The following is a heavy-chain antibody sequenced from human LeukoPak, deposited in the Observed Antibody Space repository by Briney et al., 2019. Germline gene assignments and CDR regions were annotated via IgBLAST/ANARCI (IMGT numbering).Heavy chain of an antibody. V-gene: IGHV1-18*01. Sequence: ASVKVSCKASGYTFTSYGISWVRQAPGQGLEWMGWISAYNGNTNYAQKLQGRVTMTTDTSTSTAYMELRSLRSDDPAVYYCARKYSGWYYFDYWGQGTLVTVSS. CDR3: ARKYSGWYYFDY. CDR1: GYTFTSYG. CDR2: ISAYNGNT. J-gene: IGHJ4*02. D-gene: IGHD6-19*01.